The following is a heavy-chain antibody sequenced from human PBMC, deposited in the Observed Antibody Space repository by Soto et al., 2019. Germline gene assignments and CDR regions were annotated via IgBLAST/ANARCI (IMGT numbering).Heavy chain of an antibody. CDR2: IYYSGST. J-gene: IGHJ4*02. CDR3: AREGLQLAGIWYDY. V-gene: IGHV4-31*03. Sequence: PSETLSLTCTVSGGSISSGGYYWSWIRQHPGKGLEWIGYIYYSGSTYYNPSLKSRVTISVDTSKNQFSLKLSSVTAADTAVYYCAREGLQLAGIWYDYWGQGTLVTVSS. CDR1: GGSISSGGYY. D-gene: IGHD6-6*01.